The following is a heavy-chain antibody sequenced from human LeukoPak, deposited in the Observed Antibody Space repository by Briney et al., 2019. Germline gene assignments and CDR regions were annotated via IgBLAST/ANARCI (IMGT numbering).Heavy chain of an antibody. CDR2: ISYDGSNK. CDR3: ARESVSTIFGGENFDY. Sequence: PGGSLRLSCAASGFTFGSYAMHWVRQAPGKGLEWVAVISYDGSNKYYADFVKGRFTISRDNSKNTLYLQMNSLRAEDTAVYYCARESVSTIFGGENFDYWGQGTLVTVSS. D-gene: IGHD3-3*01. J-gene: IGHJ4*02. V-gene: IGHV3-30*04. CDR1: GFTFGSYA.